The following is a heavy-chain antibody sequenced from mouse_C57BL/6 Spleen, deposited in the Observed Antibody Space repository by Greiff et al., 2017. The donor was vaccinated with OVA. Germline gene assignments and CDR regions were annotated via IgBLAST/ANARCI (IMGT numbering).Heavy chain of an antibody. CDR3: ARDQYDYGFAY. D-gene: IGHD2-4*01. Sequence: EVQLVESGGGLVKPGGSLKLSCAASGFTFSSYAMSWVRQTPEKRLEWVATISDGGSYTYYPDNVKGRFTISRDNAKNNLYLQMSHLKSEDTAMYYCARDQYDYGFAYWGQGTLVTVSA. CDR2: ISDGGSYT. CDR1: GFTFSSYA. V-gene: IGHV5-4*01. J-gene: IGHJ3*01.